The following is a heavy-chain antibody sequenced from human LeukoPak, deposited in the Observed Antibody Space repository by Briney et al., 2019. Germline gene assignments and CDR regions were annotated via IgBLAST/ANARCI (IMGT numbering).Heavy chain of an antibody. D-gene: IGHD1-20*01. V-gene: IGHV3-23*01. CDR2: LTGDGGT. CDR3: AKVKWKLIGYFDY. J-gene: IGHJ4*02. CDR1: GFTFTNYA. Sequence: GGSLRLSCAASGFTFTNYAMSWVRQAPGKGLEWVSVLTGDGGTYYADSLKGRFTNSRDDSKNTLFLQMNSLRAEDTAVYFCAKVKWKLIGYFDYWGQGTLVTVSS.